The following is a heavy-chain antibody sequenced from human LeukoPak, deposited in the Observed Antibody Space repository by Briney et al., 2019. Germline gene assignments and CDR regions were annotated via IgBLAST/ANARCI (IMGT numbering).Heavy chain of an antibody. CDR3: AKGTDYGDYPDY. V-gene: IGHV3-23*01. CDR2: ISGSGGST. Sequence: GASLRLSCAASGFILSSYAMSWVRQAPGKGLEWVSAISGSGGSTYYADSVKGRFTISRDNSKNTLYLQMNSLRAEDTAVYYCAKGTDYGDYPDYWGQGTLVTVSS. D-gene: IGHD4-17*01. J-gene: IGHJ4*02. CDR1: GFILSSYA.